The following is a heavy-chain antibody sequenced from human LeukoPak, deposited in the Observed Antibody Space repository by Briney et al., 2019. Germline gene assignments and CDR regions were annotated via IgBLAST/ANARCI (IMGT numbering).Heavy chain of an antibody. CDR1: GFTFSSYG. CDR2: ISYDGSNK. CDR3: ARRPIAVAGTSYQLYY. D-gene: IGHD6-19*01. Sequence: PGGSLRLSCAASGFTFSSYGMHWVRQAPGKGLEWVAVISYDGSNKYYADSVKGRFTISRDNSKNTLYLQMNSLRAEDTAVYYCARRPIAVAGTSYQLYYWGQGTLVTVSS. J-gene: IGHJ4*02. V-gene: IGHV3-30*03.